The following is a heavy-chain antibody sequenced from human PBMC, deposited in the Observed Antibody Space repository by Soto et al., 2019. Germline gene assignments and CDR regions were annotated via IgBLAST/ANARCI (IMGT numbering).Heavy chain of an antibody. D-gene: IGHD3-3*01. CDR1: GGSISSYY. Sequence: SETLSLTCTVSGGSISSYYWSWIRQPPGKGLEWIGYIYYSGGTNYNPSLKSRVTISVDTSKNQFSLKLSSVTAADTAAYYCARSASYDFWSGYPYYYYGMDVWGQGTTVTVSS. CDR3: ARSASYDFWSGYPYYYYGMDV. CDR2: IYYSGGT. J-gene: IGHJ6*02. V-gene: IGHV4-59*01.